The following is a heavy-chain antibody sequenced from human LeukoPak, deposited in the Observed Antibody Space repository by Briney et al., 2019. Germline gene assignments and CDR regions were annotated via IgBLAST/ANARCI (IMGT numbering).Heavy chain of an antibody. J-gene: IGHJ4*02. CDR2: TYYRSKWYN. CDR1: GDSVSSNSVT. D-gene: IGHD2-15*01. Sequence: SQTLSLTCAISGDSVSSNSVTWNWIRQSPSRGLEWLARTYYRSKWYNDYAVSVEGRITINPDTSKNQFSLQLNSVTPEDTAMYYCTRARGGSLDYWGQGTLVTVSS. V-gene: IGHV6-1*01. CDR3: TRARGGSLDY.